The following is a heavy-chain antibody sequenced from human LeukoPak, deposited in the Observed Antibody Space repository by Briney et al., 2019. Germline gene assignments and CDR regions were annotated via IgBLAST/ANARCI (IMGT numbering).Heavy chain of an antibody. V-gene: IGHV3-21*01. CDR2: ISSSSSYI. D-gene: IGHD3-3*01. CDR1: GFTFSSYS. Sequence: GGSLRLSCAASGFTFSSYSMNWVRQAPGKGLEWVSSISSSSSYIYYADSVKGRFTISRDNAKNSLYLQMNSLRAEETAVYYCASLVSSGEMDVWGQGTTVTVSS. J-gene: IGHJ6*02. CDR3: ASLVSSGEMDV.